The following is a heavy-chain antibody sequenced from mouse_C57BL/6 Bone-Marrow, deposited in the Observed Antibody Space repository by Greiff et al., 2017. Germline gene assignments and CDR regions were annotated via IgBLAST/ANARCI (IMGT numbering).Heavy chain of an antibody. J-gene: IGHJ4*01. Sequence: VQLQESGAELARPGASVKLSCKASGYTFTSYGISWVKQRTGQGLEWIGEIYPRSGNTYYNEKFKGKATLTADKSSSTAYMELRSLTSEDSAVYFCARWALFYHGMDDWGQGTSVTVSS. CDR2: IYPRSGNT. D-gene: IGHD3-1*01. CDR3: ARWALFYHGMDD. CDR1: GYTFTSYG. V-gene: IGHV1-81*01.